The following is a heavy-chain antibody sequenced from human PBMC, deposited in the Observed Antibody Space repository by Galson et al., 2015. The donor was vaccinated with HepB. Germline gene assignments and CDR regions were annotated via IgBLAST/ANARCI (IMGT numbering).Heavy chain of an antibody. CDR2: ISGNGAGT. CDR1: RFAFSSDA. J-gene: IGHJ6*02. Sequence: SLRLSCAASRFAFSSDAMSWVRQAPGKGLEWVSVISGNGAGTDYADSVKGRFTISRDNSKNTLYLQMNSLRAEDTAVYYCASSGIAAAGTFDREDYYYYGMDVWGQGTTVTVSS. V-gene: IGHV3-23*01. CDR3: ASSGIAAAGTFDREDYYYYGMDV. D-gene: IGHD6-13*01.